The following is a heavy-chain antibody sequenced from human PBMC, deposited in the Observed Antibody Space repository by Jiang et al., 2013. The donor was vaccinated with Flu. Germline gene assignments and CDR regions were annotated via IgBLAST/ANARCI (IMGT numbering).Heavy chain of an antibody. CDR3: ARVSVGDSLGGFGDFDY. D-gene: IGHD4-17*01. Sequence: FMSWIRQIQRRGWSGFLYISSSGITISYADSVKGRFTISRDNAKNSLFLQMNSLRAEDTAVYYCARVSVGDSLGGFGDFDYWGQGSLVTVSS. V-gene: IGHV3-11*01. J-gene: IGHJ4*02. CDR1: F. CDR2: ISSSGITI.